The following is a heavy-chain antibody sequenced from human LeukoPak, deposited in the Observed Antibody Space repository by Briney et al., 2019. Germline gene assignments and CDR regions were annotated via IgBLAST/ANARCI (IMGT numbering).Heavy chain of an antibody. J-gene: IGHJ4*02. CDR1: GFTFSSCA. CDR2: ISGSGGST. CDR3: AKCWTYYDFWSGYF. Sequence: GGSLRLSCAASGFTFSSCAMSWVRQAPGKGLEWVSAISGSGGSTYYADSVKGRFTISRDNSKNTLYLQMNSLRAEDTAVYYCAKCWTYYDFWSGYFRGQGTLVTVSS. V-gene: IGHV3-23*01. D-gene: IGHD3-3*01.